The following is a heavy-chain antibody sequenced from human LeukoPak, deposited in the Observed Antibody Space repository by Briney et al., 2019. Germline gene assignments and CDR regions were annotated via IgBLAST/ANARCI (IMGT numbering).Heavy chain of an antibody. CDR2: ISGSGGST. D-gene: IGHD3-3*01. CDR3: AKPIFGVVTPHDGMDV. CDR1: GFTFSSYA. Sequence: GGSLRLSCAASGFTFSSYAMSWVRQAPGKGLEWVSAISGSGGSTYYADSVKGRFTISRDNSKNTLYLQMNSLRAEDTAVYYCAKPIFGVVTPHDGMDVWGQGTTVTVSS. V-gene: IGHV3-23*01. J-gene: IGHJ6*02.